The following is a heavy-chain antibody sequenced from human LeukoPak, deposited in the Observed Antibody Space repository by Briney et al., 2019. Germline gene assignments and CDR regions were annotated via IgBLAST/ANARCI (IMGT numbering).Heavy chain of an antibody. CDR1: GYTFTSYG. CDR3: ARDGPDFWSGYRYFDY. V-gene: IGHV1-18*01. Sequence: GASVNVSCKASGYTFTSYGISWVRQAPGQGLEWMGWISAYNGNTNYAQKLQGRVTMTTDTSTSTAYMELRSLRSDDTAVYYCARDGPDFWSGYRYFDYWGQGTLVTVSS. CDR2: ISAYNGNT. J-gene: IGHJ4*02. D-gene: IGHD3-3*01.